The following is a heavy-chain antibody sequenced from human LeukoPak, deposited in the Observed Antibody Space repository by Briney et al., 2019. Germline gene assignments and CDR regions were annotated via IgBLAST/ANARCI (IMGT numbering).Heavy chain of an antibody. J-gene: IGHJ4*02. D-gene: IGHD3-10*01. Sequence: GGSLRLSCVASRFTFSIYGMHWVRQAPGKGLEWVAFTRYDGTNKKYADSVKGRFTISRDNSKNTVFLQMNSLKPEDTAVYYCAKSWGGDVYYYGAGEHYFDYWGQGTLVTVSS. CDR3: AKSWGGDVYYYGAGEHYFDY. CDR1: RFTFSIYG. CDR2: TRYDGTNK. V-gene: IGHV3-30*02.